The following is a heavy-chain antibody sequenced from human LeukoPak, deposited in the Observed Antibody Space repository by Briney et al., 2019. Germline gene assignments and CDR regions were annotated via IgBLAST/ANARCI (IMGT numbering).Heavy chain of an antibody. CDR1: GGSISSYY. Sequence: PSETLSLTCTVSGGSISSYYWSWIRQPPGKGLEWIGYIYYSGSTNYNPSLKSRVTISVDTSKNQFSLKLSSVTAADTAVYYCARLVGYSYPDYWGQGTLVTVSS. CDR2: IYYSGST. V-gene: IGHV4-59*08. D-gene: IGHD5-18*01. CDR3: ARLVGYSYPDY. J-gene: IGHJ4*02.